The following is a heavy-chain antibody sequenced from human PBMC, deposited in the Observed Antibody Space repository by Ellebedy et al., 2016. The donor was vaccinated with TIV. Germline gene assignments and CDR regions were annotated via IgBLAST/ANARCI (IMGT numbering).Heavy chain of an antibody. J-gene: IGHJ6*02. CDR3: ARSYSSSWSYYYYYYGTDV. V-gene: IGHV1-58*01. CDR1: GFTFTSSA. Sequence: SVKVSXXASGFTFTSSAVQWVRQARGQRLEWIGWIVVGSGNTNYAQKFQERVTITRDMSTSTAYMELSSLRSEDTAVYYCARSYSSSWSYYYYYYGTDVWGQGTTVTVSS. D-gene: IGHD6-13*01. CDR2: IVVGSGNT.